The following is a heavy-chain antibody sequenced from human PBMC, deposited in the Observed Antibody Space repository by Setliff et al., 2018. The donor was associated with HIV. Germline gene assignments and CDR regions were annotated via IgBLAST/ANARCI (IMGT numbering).Heavy chain of an antibody. CDR1: GGSLSSYY. Sequence: LSLTCTVSGGSLSSYYWSWIRQPPGKGLEWIGYIFYSGSTNYNPSLKSRVTISVDASKNQFSLRLSSVTAADTAVYYCARGFLRSRRRWFDPWGQGTLVTVSS. J-gene: IGHJ5*02. V-gene: IGHV4-59*01. CDR3: ARGFLRSRRRWFDP. CDR2: IFYSGST. D-gene: IGHD4-17*01.